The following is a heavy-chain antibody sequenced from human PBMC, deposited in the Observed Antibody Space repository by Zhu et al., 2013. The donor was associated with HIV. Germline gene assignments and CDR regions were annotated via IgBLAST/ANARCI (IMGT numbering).Heavy chain of an antibody. CDR2: MNPSSGNA. V-gene: IGHV1-8*01. Sequence: QGQLVQSEAAVEEPGATLSVSCRASGDTLKNHDVHWVRQAPGQGLEFMGWMNPSSGNAGIQHKFQGKISMTWDTFTATAYLSVTRLTSADTAVYYCATSDEYSTSEGWGWFDPWGQGTLVIISS. CDR1: GDTLKNHD. J-gene: IGHJ5*02. D-gene: IGHD6-6*01. CDR3: ATSDEYSTSEGWGWFDP.